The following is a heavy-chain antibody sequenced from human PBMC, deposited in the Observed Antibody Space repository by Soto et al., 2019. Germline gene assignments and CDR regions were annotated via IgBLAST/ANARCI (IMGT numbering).Heavy chain of an antibody. Sequence: QVQLVQSGAEVKKPGASVKVSCKASGYTFTTYGISWVRQAPGQGLEWMGWISAYNGNTNYAQKVQGRVTMATDTSTSTAYVEVRSLRSDDTALYYCARAGELLYGPWFGPWGQGTLVTVSS. J-gene: IGHJ5*02. CDR3: ARAGELLYGPWFGP. V-gene: IGHV1-18*01. D-gene: IGHD3-10*01. CDR1: GYTFTTYG. CDR2: ISAYNGNT.